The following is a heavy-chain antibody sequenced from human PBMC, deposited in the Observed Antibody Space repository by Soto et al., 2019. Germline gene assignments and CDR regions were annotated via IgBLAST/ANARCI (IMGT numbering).Heavy chain of an antibody. V-gene: IGHV1-18*01. D-gene: IGHD4-4*01. J-gene: IGHJ4*02. CDR2: ISAYNGNT. CDR3: ARDYADSNDKDSGY. CDR1: GYTFTSYG. Sequence: ASVKVSCKASGYTFTSYGISWVRQAPGQGLEWMGWISAYNGNTNYAQKLQGRVTMTTDTSTSTAYMELRSLRSEDTAVYYCARDYADSNDKDSGYWGQGTLVTVSS.